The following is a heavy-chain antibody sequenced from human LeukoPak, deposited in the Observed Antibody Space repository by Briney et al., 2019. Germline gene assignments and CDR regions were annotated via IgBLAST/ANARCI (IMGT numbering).Heavy chain of an antibody. CDR3: AREDYDFWSGSSGHYMDV. CDR1: GYTFTGYY. D-gene: IGHD3-3*01. Sequence: ASVKVSCKASGYTFTGYYMRWVRQAPGQGLEWMGWINPNSGGTNYAQKFQGRVTMTRDTSISTAYMELSRLRSDDTAVYYCAREDYDFWSGSSGHYMDVWGKGTTVTVSS. J-gene: IGHJ6*03. V-gene: IGHV1-2*02. CDR2: INPNSGGT.